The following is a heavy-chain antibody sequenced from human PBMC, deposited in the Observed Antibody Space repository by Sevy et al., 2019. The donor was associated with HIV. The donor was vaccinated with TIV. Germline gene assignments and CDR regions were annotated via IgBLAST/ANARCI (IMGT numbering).Heavy chain of an antibody. D-gene: IGHD3-22*01. Sequence: GGSLRLSCAASGFTFSSYAMSWVRQAPGKGLEWVSATSGSGGSTYYADSVRGRFTISRDNSKNTRYLQMNSLRAEDMAIYYFASTIDYDSSGYYYNFDYWGQGTLVTVSS. V-gene: IGHV3-23*01. CDR2: TSGSGGST. J-gene: IGHJ4*02. CDR1: GFTFSSYA. CDR3: ASTIDYDSSGYYYNFDY.